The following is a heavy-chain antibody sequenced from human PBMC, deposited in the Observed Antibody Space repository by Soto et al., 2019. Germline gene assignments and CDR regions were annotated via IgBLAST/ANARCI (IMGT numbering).Heavy chain of an antibody. V-gene: IGHV1-69*06. CDR3: ARGHNGDLLFGY. CDR2: IIPMFDAL. D-gene: IGHD1-1*01. CDR1: GDTDSNYN. Sequence: QVQLVQSGAEVKKPGSSVKVSCKASGDTDSNYNINWVRQAPGQGLEWMGGIIPMFDALNHAQKFQDRVTITADKSTSTVFMELRNLRSEDTAMYYCARGHNGDLLFGYWGQGTLVTVSS. J-gene: IGHJ4*02.